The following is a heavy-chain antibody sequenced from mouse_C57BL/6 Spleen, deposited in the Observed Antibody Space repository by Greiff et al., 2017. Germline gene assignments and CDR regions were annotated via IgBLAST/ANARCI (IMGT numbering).Heavy chain of an antibody. CDR1: GYTFTSYW. Sequence: QVQLQQPGAELVKPGASVKLSCKASGYTFTSYWMQWVKQRPGQGLEWIGEIDPSDRYANYNQKFKGKATLTVDTSSSTAYMQLSSLTSEDSAVYYCASLGTRSYWGQGTTLTVSS. CDR2: IDPSDRYA. V-gene: IGHV1-50*01. D-gene: IGHD4-1*01. CDR3: ASLGTRSY. J-gene: IGHJ2*01.